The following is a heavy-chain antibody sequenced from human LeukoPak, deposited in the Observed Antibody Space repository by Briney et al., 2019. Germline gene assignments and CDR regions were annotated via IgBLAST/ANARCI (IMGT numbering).Heavy chain of an antibody. D-gene: IGHD3-3*01. Sequence: AGGSLRLSCAASGFTFSSYWMSWVRQAPGKGLEWVANIKQDGSEKYYVNSVKGRFTISRDNAKNSLYLQMNSLRAEDTAVYYCARVHDFWSGYYPNLFDYWGQGTLVTVSS. CDR2: IKQDGSEK. CDR1: GFTFSSYW. J-gene: IGHJ4*02. CDR3: ARVHDFWSGYYPNLFDY. V-gene: IGHV3-7*04.